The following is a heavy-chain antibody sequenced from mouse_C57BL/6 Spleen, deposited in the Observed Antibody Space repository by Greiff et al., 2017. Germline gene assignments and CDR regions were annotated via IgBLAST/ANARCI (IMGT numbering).Heavy chain of an antibody. CDR3: ARDGGRGFAY. Sequence: DVMLVESGGGLVKPGGSLKLSCAASGFTFSSYAMSWVRQTPEKRLEWVATISDGGSYTYYPDNVKGRFTISRDNAKNNLYLQMSHLKSEDTAMYYCARDGGRGFAYWGQGTLVTVSA. CDR1: GFTFSSYA. J-gene: IGHJ3*01. D-gene: IGHD3-3*01. CDR2: ISDGGSYT. V-gene: IGHV5-4*01.